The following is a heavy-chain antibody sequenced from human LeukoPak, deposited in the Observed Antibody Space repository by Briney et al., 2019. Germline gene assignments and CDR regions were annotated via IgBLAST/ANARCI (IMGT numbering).Heavy chain of an antibody. V-gene: IGHV4-39*07. CDR2: IYYSGST. D-gene: IGHD2-15*01. J-gene: IGHJ6*03. Sequence: PSETLSLTCTVSGGSISSSSYYWGWIRQPPGKGLEWIGSIYYSGSTHYNPSLKSRVTISVDTSKNQFSLKLSSVTAADTAVYYCARDGSPWDYYYYYMDVWGKGTTVTVSS. CDR1: GGSISSSSYY. CDR3: ARDGSPWDYYYYYMDV.